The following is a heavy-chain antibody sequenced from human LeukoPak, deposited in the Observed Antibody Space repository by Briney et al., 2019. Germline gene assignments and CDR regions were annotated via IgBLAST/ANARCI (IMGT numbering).Heavy chain of an antibody. Sequence: GGSLRLTCTASAFTFSSYWMHWVRQAPGQGLEWVSAISDSGGNTYYADSVKGRFTISRDNSKNTLYLQMNSLRAEDTAVYYCAKQDIRSSAWYDWGQGTLVTVSS. CDR2: ISDSGGNT. CDR3: AKQDIRSSAWYD. J-gene: IGHJ4*02. CDR1: AFTFSSYW. V-gene: IGHV3-23*01. D-gene: IGHD6-19*01.